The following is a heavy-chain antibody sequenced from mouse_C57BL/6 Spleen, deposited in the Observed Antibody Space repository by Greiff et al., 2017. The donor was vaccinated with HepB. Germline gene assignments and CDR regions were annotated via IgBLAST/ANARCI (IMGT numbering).Heavy chain of an antibody. V-gene: IGHV5-17*01. J-gene: IGHJ4*01. CDR2: ISSGSSTI. CDR1: GFTFSDYG. CDR3: ARTDYYGSSYLYYYAMDY. D-gene: IGHD1-1*01. Sequence: EVKLEESGGGLVKPGGSLKLSCAASGFTFSDYGMHWVRQAPEKGLEWVAYISSGSSTIYYADTVKGRFTISRDNAKNTLFLQMTSLRSEDTAMYYCARTDYYGSSYLYYYAMDYWGQGTSVTVSS.